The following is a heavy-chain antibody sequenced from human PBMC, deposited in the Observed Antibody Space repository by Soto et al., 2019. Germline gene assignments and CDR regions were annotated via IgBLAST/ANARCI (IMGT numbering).Heavy chain of an antibody. CDR1: GFTFSSYA. Sequence: GGSLRLSCAASGFTFSSYAMHWVRQAPGKGLEYVSAISSNGGSTYYANSVKGRFTISRDNSKNTLYLQMGSLRAEDMAVYYCARDLGYCSGGSCYSGPAFDIWGQGTMVTVSS. CDR3: ARDLGYCSGGSCYSGPAFDI. D-gene: IGHD2-15*01. V-gene: IGHV3-64*01. CDR2: ISSNGGST. J-gene: IGHJ3*02.